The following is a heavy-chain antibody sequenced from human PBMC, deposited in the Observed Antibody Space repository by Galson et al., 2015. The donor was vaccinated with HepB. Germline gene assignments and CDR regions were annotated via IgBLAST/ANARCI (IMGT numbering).Heavy chain of an antibody. V-gene: IGHV3-48*04. D-gene: IGHD6-19*01. CDR3: AGSSGWTTNWYFDL. CDR2: ISSSSSTI. Sequence: SLRLSCAASGFTFSSYSMNWVRQAPGKGLEWVSYISSSSSTIYYADSVKGRFTISRDNAKNSLYLQMNSLRAEDTAVYYCAGSSGWTTNWYFDLWGRGTLVTVSS. J-gene: IGHJ2*01. CDR1: GFTFSSYS.